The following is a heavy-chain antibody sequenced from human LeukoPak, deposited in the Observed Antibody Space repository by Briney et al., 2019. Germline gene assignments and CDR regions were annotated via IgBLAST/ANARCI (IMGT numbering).Heavy chain of an antibody. D-gene: IGHD3-22*01. CDR3: ARDVRDSSGYYLRIFGY. J-gene: IGHJ4*02. CDR1: GYTFTSYY. Sequence: GASVKVSCKASGYTFTSYYIHWVRQAPGQGLEWMGIINPTSGSTTYAQRFRGRVTMSIDRSTNRFSLKLSSVTAADTAVYYCARDVRDSSGYYLRIFGYWGQGNLVTVSS. CDR2: INPTSGST. V-gene: IGHV1-46*01.